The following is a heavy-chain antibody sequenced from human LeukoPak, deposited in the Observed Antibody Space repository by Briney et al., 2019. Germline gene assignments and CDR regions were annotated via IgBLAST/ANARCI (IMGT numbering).Heavy chain of an antibody. CDR3: ARTAGYYGSGSYYGDAFNI. V-gene: IGHV5-51*01. J-gene: IGHJ3*02. CDR2: IYPGDSDT. D-gene: IGHD3-10*01. Sequence: GESLKISCKGSGSSFTSYWIAWVRQMPGKGLEWMGIIYPGDSDTRYSPSFQGQGTISADKSISTAYLQWSSLKASDTAMYYCARTAGYYGSGSYYGDAFNIWGQGTMVTVSS. CDR1: GSSFTSYW.